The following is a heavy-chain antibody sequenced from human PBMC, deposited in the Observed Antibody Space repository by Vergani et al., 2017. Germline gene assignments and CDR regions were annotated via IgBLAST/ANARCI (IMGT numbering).Heavy chain of an antibody. CDR3: ARDDVGYCTNGVCYDY. D-gene: IGHD2-8*01. V-gene: IGHV3-21*01. J-gene: IGHJ4*02. Sequence: EVQLVESGGGLVKPGGSLRLSCAASGFTFSSYSMNWVRQAPGKGLEWVSSISSSSSYIYYADSVKGRFTISGDNAKNSLYLQMNSLRAEDTAVYYCARDDVGYCTNGVCYDYWGQGTLVTVSS. CDR2: ISSSSSYI. CDR1: GFTFSSYS.